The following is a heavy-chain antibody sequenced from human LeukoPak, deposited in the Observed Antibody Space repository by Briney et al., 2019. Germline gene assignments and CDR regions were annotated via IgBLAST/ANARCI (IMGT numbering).Heavy chain of an antibody. CDR1: GITFSSYW. V-gene: IGHV3-7*01. CDR2: IKQDGSEK. CDR3: ARGGYSRADY. J-gene: IGHJ4*02. Sequence: GGSLRLSCAASGITFSSYWMSWVRQAPGKGLEWVANIKQDGSEKYYVDSVKGRFTISRDNAKNSLYLQMNSLRAEDTAVYYCARGGYSRADYWGQGTLVTVSS. D-gene: IGHD6-13*01.